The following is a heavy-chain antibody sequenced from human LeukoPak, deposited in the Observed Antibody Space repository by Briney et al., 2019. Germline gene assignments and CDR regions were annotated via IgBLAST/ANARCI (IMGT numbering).Heavy chain of an antibody. V-gene: IGHV4-59*01. CDR2: IYYSGST. Sequence: PSQTLSLTCTVSGGSISSYYLSWIRQPPGKGLEWIGYIYYSGSTSYNPSLKSRVTISVDTSKKQFSLKLSSVTAADTAFYYCARYIVSYPHDAFDIWGQGTMVTVSS. CDR1: GGSISSYY. CDR3: ARYIVSYPHDAFDI. D-gene: IGHD1-26*01. J-gene: IGHJ3*02.